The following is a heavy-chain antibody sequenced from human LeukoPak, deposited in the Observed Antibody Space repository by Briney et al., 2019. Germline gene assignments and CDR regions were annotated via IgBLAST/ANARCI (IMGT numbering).Heavy chain of an antibody. CDR3: ARDPSGYYPYFDY. Sequence: SETLSLTCAVYGGSFSGYYWSWIRQPPGKGLEWIREINHSGSTNYNPSLKSRVTISVDTSKNQFSLKLSSVTAADTAVYYCARDPSGYYPYFDYWGQGTLVTVSS. V-gene: IGHV4-34*01. CDR2: INHSGST. CDR1: GGSFSGYY. D-gene: IGHD3-3*01. J-gene: IGHJ4*02.